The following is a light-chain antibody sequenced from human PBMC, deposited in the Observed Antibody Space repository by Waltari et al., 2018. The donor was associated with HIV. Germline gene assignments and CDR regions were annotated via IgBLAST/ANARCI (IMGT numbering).Light chain of an antibody. J-gene: IGKJ2*01. CDR1: QSISTY. CDR2: DAS. V-gene: IGKV1-39*01. CDR3: QQSDSTPHT. Sequence: DIQMTQSPSSLSASIGDKVTMTCRASQSISTYLYWFQQRPGKVPKVLISDASSLQSGVPSRFSGSGSGTDSTLTISSLQFDDFATYYCQQSDSTPHTFGQGTKLEIK.